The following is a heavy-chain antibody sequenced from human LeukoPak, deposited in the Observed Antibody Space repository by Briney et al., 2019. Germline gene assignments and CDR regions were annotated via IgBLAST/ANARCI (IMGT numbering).Heavy chain of an antibody. V-gene: IGHV4-34*01. CDR2: INHSGST. CDR3: ARGRSGRMVRGVLDY. Sequence: SETLSLTCAVYGGSFSGYYWSWIRQPPGKGLEWIGEINHSGSTNYNPSLKSRVTISVDTSKNQFSLKLSSVTAADTAVYYCARGRSGRMVRGVLDYWGQGTLVTVSS. CDR1: GGSFSGYY. D-gene: IGHD3-10*01. J-gene: IGHJ4*02.